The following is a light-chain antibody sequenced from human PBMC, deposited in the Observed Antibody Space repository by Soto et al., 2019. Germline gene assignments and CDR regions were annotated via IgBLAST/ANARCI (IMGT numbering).Light chain of an antibody. Sequence: EIVLTQSPGTLSLSPGERATLSCRASQSVSRLAWYQQKPGQAPRLLIYGASSRVTGIPDRFSGSGSGTDFTLTISRLEPEDFAVYYCQQYGSSPRFTFGQGTKLKIK. J-gene: IGKJ2*01. CDR2: GAS. V-gene: IGKV3-20*01. CDR3: QQYGSSPRFT. CDR1: QSVSR.